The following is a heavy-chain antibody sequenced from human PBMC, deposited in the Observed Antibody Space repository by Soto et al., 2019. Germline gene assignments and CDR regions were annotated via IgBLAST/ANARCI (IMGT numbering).Heavy chain of an antibody. V-gene: IGHV3-15*07. CDR2: IKSKTDGGTT. CDR3: TTGRWLRLPDFDY. CDR1: GFTFSNAW. J-gene: IGHJ4*02. D-gene: IGHD5-12*01. Sequence: VQLVESGGGLVKPGGSLRLSCAASGFTFSNAWMNWVRQAPGKGLEWVGRIKSKTDGGTTDYAAPVKGRFTISRDDSKNTLYLQMNSLKTEDTAVYYCTTGRWLRLPDFDYWGQGTLVTVSS.